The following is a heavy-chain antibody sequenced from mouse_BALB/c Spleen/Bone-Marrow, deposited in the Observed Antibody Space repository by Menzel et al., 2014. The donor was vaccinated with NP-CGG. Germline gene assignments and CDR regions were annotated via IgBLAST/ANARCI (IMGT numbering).Heavy chain of an antibody. CDR2: INPYNDGT. V-gene: IGHV1-14*01. CDR1: GYTFTSYV. CDR3: ARWRYPYAMDY. D-gene: IGHD2-12*01. Sequence: VQLQQPGPELVKPGASVKMSCKASGYTFTSYVMHWVKQTPGQGLEWIGYINPYNDGTKYNEKFKGKATLTSDKSSSTAYMELSSLTSEDSAVYYCARWRYPYAMDYWGQGTSVTVSS. J-gene: IGHJ4*01.